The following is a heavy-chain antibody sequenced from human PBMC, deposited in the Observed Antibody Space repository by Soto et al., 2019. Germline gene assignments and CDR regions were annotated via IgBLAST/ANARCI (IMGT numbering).Heavy chain of an antibody. Sequence: GGSLRLSCAVSGFTFSRYCMNWVRHAPGQRLVWVSLISDDGTTTNYADSVRGRFTISRDNSKNTLYLQMNSVKSDDTAVYYCATDPRAYSYCGMDVWGQGTTVTVSS. CDR3: ATDPRAYSYCGMDV. J-gene: IGHJ6*02. V-gene: IGHV3-74*01. CDR1: GFTFSRYC. CDR2: ISDDGTTT.